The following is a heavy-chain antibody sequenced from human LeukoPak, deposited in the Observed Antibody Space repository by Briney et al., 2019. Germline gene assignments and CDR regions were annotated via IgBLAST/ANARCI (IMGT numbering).Heavy chain of an antibody. Sequence: PGGSLRLSCAASGFTFSDYYMSWIRQAPGKGLEWVSYISSSSSYTNYADSVKGRFTISRDNAKNSLYLQMNSLRAEDTAVYYCARDRIGHYGSGGFGGMDVWGIGTTVTVSS. D-gene: IGHD3-10*01. CDR3: ARDRIGHYGSGGFGGMDV. CDR2: ISSSSSYT. V-gene: IGHV3-11*06. CDR1: GFTFSDYY. J-gene: IGHJ6*04.